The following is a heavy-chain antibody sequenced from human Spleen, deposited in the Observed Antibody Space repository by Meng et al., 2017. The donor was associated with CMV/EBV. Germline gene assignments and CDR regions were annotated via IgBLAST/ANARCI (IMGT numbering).Heavy chain of an antibody. V-gene: IGHV3-23*01. CDR3: AKGVGSSTRNGMDV. D-gene: IGHD6-6*01. CDR1: GFTFSTYV. Sequence: ESLKISCAASGFTFSTYVMNWVRQAPGKGLDWVPAISGSGGSTYYADSVKGRFTISRDNSKNTLYLQMNSLRAEDTAVYYCAKGVGSSTRNGMDVRGQGTTVTVSS. CDR2: ISGSGGST. J-gene: IGHJ6*02.